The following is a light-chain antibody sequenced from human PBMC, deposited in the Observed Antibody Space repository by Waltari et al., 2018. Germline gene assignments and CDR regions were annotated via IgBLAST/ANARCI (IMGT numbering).Light chain of an antibody. J-gene: IGKJ2*03. CDR2: SAS. CDR3: QRADTFPHS. Sequence: DIQMTQSPSSVSASVGDSVSITCRASHDIKNWVAWYQQRPGKAPQLLIYSASTLQTGVPSRFSGSGSGTDFTLTIKGLQPEDFATYFCQRADTFPHSFGQGTKLKIK. CDR1: HDIKNW. V-gene: IGKV1-12*01.